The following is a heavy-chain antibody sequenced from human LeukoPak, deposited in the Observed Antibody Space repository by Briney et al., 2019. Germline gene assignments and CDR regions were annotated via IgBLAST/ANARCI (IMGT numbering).Heavy chain of an antibody. CDR2: INHSGRT. V-gene: IGHV4-39*07. CDR1: GASLSSSSNY. CDR3: ARGGHGDYPDY. J-gene: IGHJ4*02. D-gene: IGHD4-17*01. Sequence: SETLSLTCTVSGASLSSSSNYWGWIRQPPGKGLEWMGEINHSGRTNYNPSLKSRVTISVDTSKNQFSLKLTSVTAADTAVYYCARGGHGDYPDYWGQGTLVTVSS.